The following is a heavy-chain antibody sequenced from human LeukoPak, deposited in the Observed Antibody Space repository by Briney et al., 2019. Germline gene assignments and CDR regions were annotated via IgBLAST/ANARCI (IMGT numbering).Heavy chain of an antibody. V-gene: IGHV1-2*02. D-gene: IGHD2-15*01. Sequence: ASVKVSCKASGYTFTGYYMHWVRQAPGQGLEWMGWINPNSGGTNYAQKFQGRVTMTRDTSISTAYMELSRLRSDDTAVYYCARVGIICEPTQSYYYYYGMDVWGQGTTVTVSS. J-gene: IGHJ6*02. CDR1: GYTFTGYY. CDR2: INPNSGGT. CDR3: ARVGIICEPTQSYYYYYGMDV.